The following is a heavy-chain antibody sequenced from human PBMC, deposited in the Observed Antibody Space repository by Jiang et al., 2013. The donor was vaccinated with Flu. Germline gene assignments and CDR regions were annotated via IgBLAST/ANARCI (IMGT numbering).Heavy chain of an antibody. Sequence: PGLVKPSETLSLTCTVSGGSISSYYWSWIRQPPGKGLEWIGYIYYSGSTNYNPSLKSRVTISVDTSKNQFSLKLSSVSAADTAVYYCARDLIGSGWYGPVDSWGQGTLVTVSS. CDR1: GGSISSYY. CDR3: ARDLIGSGWYGPVDS. V-gene: IGHV4-59*01. CDR2: IYYSGST. D-gene: IGHD6-19*01. J-gene: IGHJ4*02.